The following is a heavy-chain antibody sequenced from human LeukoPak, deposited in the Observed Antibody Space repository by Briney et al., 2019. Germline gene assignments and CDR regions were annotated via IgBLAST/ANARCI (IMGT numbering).Heavy chain of an antibody. CDR1: GFSFSDHW. CDR3: TREVAATGRYYEY. CDR2: INKDGTTT. Sequence: PGGSLRLSCVASGFSFSDHWMHWVRQAPGKGLIWVSRINKDGTTTNYADSVKGRFSISRDNAKNTLFLQMSSLRAEDTALYYCTREVAATGRYYEYWGQGTLVTVSS. J-gene: IGHJ4*02. V-gene: IGHV3-74*01. D-gene: IGHD5-12*01.